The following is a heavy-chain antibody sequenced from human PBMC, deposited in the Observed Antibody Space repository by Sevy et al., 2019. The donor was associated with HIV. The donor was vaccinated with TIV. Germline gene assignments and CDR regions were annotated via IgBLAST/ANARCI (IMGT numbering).Heavy chain of an antibody. CDR2: INESGIT. V-gene: IGHV4-34*01. CDR3: ARSPPVVVVPGAPSWFDP. D-gene: IGHD2-2*01. Sequence: SETLSLTCAVHDGSFSGYYWNWIRQLPGKGLEWIGEINESGITYYNPSLRGRVTISVDTSKKQFSLKLNSVTAVDSAVYFCARSPPVVVVPGAPSWFDPWGQGTLVTVSS. CDR1: DGSFSGYY. J-gene: IGHJ5*02.